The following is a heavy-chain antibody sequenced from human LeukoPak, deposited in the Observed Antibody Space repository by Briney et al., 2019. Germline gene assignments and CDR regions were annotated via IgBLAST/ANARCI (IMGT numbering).Heavy chain of an antibody. CDR1: GGSISSSSYY. CDR2: IYYSGST. CDR3: ARERTAAAAPDAFDI. D-gene: IGHD6-13*01. J-gene: IGHJ3*02. V-gene: IGHV4-39*07. Sequence: SETLSLTCTVSGGSISSSSYYWGWIRQPPGKGLEWIGSIYYSGSTYYNPSLKSRVTISVDTSKNQFSLKLSSVTAADTAVYYCARERTAAAAPDAFDIWGQGTMVTVSS.